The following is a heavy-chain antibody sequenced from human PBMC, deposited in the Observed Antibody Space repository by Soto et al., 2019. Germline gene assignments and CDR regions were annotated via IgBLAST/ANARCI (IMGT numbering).Heavy chain of an antibody. CDR3: ARYYDILTGYYGPLIFDH. V-gene: IGHV1-18*01. D-gene: IGHD3-9*01. CDR1: GYTFTSYG. Sequence: ASVKVSCKASGYTFTSYGISWVRQAPGQGLEWMGWISAYNGNTNYAQKLQGRVTMTTDTSTSTAYMELRSLRSDDTAVYYCARYYDILTGYYGPLIFDHWGQGTLVTVSS. CDR2: ISAYNGNT. J-gene: IGHJ4*02.